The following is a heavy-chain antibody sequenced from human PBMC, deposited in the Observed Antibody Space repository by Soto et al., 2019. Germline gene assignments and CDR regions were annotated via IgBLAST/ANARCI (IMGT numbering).Heavy chain of an antibody. J-gene: IGHJ3*02. V-gene: IGHV3-30*03. CDR3: TQIVVVAASWTVDI. CDR2: ISYDGNKK. CDR1: GFTFSGYS. D-gene: IGHD2-15*01. Sequence: PGGSLRLSCAASGFTFSGYSMHWVRQVPGKGLEWVAVISYDGNKKSYADSVKGRFTISRDNSKNTLFLQMDSLRSEDTAVYFCTQIVVVAASWTVDIRRQGTTVTVSS.